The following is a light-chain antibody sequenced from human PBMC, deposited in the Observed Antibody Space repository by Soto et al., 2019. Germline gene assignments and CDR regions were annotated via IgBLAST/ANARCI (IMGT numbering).Light chain of an antibody. J-gene: IGKJ1*01. CDR3: QQFHSFSPT. CDR1: QSISSW. Sequence: DIQMTQSLSTLSASVGDRFTITCRASQSISSWFAGYQQKPGKAPKLLIYKSSSLESGVPSRFSGSGSGTEFTLTISSLQPDDFATYYCQQFHSFSPTFGQGTKVEIK. CDR2: KSS. V-gene: IGKV1-5*03.